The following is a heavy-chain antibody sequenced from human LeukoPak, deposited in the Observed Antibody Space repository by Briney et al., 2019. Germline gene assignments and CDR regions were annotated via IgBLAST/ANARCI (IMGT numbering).Heavy chain of an antibody. CDR1: GGSFSGYY. D-gene: IGHD3-22*01. CDR3: ARGSVSLYYDSSGPVAT. J-gene: IGHJ5*02. V-gene: IGHV4-34*01. CDR2: INHSGSA. Sequence: SETLSLTCAVSGGSFSGYYWTWIRQPPGKGLEWIGEINHSGSANYNPSLMSRVTISLDTSKNQFSLKLSSVTAADTAVYYCARGSVSLYYDSSGPVATWGQGTLVTVSS.